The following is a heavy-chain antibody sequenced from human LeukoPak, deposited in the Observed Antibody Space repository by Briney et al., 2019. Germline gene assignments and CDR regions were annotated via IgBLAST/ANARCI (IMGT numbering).Heavy chain of an antibody. CDR2: IYSGDTT. V-gene: IGHV3-66*01. J-gene: IGHJ6*02. D-gene: IGHD2-2*01. Sequence: GGSLRLSCAASGFTVSTNYMSWVRQAPGKGLEWVSVIYSGDTTFYADSVRGKFTISRDNSKNTLYLQMNSLRAEDTAVYYCARDRDCSSTSCYYYYYYGMDVWGQGTTVTVSS. CDR3: ARDRDCSSTSCYYYYYYGMDV. CDR1: GFTVSTNY.